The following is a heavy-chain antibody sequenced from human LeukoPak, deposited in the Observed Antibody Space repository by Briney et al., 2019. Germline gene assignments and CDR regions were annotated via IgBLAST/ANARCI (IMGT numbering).Heavy chain of an antibody. CDR1: GGSISSYY. CDR3: ARYSLYDYVWGSHRQTFAFDY. D-gene: IGHD3-16*02. V-gene: IGHV4-59*01. J-gene: IGHJ4*02. Sequence: PSETLSLTCTVSGGSISSYYWSWIRQPPGKRLEWIGYIYYSGSTNYNPSLKSRVTISVDTSKNQFSLKLSSVTARDTAVYYCARYSLYDYVWGSHRQTFAFDYWGQGTLVTVSS. CDR2: IYYSGST.